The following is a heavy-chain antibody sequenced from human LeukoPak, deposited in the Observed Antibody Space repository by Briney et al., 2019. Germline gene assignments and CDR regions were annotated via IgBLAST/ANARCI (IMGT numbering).Heavy chain of an antibody. J-gene: IGHJ4*02. CDR1: GFTFSTYG. Sequence: GGSLRLSCAASGFTFSTYGMHWVRQAPGKGLEWVAFIRYDGRNKYYADSVKGRFTISRDNSKNTLCLQMNSLRAEDTAVYYCARDSGSYGDYEGAYWGQGTLVTVSS. CDR3: ARDSGSYGDYEGAY. CDR2: IRYDGRNK. V-gene: IGHV3-30*02. D-gene: IGHD4-17*01.